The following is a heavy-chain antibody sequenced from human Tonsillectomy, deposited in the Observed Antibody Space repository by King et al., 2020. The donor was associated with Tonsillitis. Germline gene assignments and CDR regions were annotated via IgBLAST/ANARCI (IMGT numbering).Heavy chain of an antibody. CDR3: ASYEGWGGYNYGGAFDI. V-gene: IGHV4-59*01. Sequence: QLQESGPGLVKPSETLSLTCTVSGGSISSYYWSWIRQPPGKGLEWIAYIYYSGSTNYNPSLKSRVTISVDTSKNQFSLRLGSVTSADTAAYYCASYEGWGGYNYGGAFDIWGQGTMVTVSS. CDR2: IYYSGST. J-gene: IGHJ3*02. CDR1: GGSISSYY. D-gene: IGHD5-24*01.